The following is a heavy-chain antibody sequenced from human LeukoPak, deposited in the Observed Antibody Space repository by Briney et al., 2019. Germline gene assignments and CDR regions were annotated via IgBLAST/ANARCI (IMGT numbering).Heavy chain of an antibody. D-gene: IGHD6-19*01. Sequence: GGSLRLSCVASGFTFSSYWMSWVRQAPGKGLEWVANIKQDGSEKYYVDSVKGRFTISRDNAKNSLYLQMNSLRAEDTAVYYCARAVAGTYAFDIXXXGXXXXVSS. CDR2: IKQDGSEK. CDR1: GFTFSSYW. CDR3: ARAVAGTYAFDI. V-gene: IGHV3-7*01. J-gene: IGHJ3*02.